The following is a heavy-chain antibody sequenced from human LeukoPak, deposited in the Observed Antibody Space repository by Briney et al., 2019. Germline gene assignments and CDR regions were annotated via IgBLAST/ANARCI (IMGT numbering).Heavy chain of an antibody. Sequence: GGSLRLSCAASGFTFSSYAMSWVRQAPGEGLEWVSHISGSGSSTYYADSVKGRFTISRDNAKNSLYLQMNSLRAEDTAVYYCARDLTGDNDYWGQGTLVTVSS. V-gene: IGHV3-23*01. J-gene: IGHJ4*02. CDR3: ARDLTGDNDY. CDR2: ISGSGSST. CDR1: GFTFSSYA. D-gene: IGHD7-27*01.